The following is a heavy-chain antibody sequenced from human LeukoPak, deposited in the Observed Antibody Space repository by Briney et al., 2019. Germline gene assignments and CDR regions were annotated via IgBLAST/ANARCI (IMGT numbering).Heavy chain of an antibody. CDR2: INHSGST. D-gene: IGHD1-26*01. CDR1: GGSFSGYY. CDR3: ARAPSSHWSIVGAKGERKKAWFDP. J-gene: IGHJ5*02. V-gene: IGHV4-34*01. Sequence: PSETLSLTCAVYGGSFSGYYWSWIRQPPGKGLEWIGEINHSGSTNYNPSLKSRVTISVDTSKNQFPLKLSSVTAADTAVYYCARAPSSHWSIVGAKGERKKAWFDPWGQGTLVTVSS.